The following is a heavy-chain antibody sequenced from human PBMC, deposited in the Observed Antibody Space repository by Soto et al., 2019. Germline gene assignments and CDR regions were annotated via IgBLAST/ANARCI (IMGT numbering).Heavy chain of an antibody. Sequence: ASVKASCKASGYSFTNYGISWVRQAPGQGLEWMGWISGHNGNTNYAQKLKVRVTTTTDTSTSTAYMELRNLRSDDTARSYCSRDYCGSRSLLSPLFYCGQVTLVTVAS. CDR2: ISGHNGNT. CDR3: SRDYCGSRSLLSPLFY. D-gene: IGHD3-10*01. V-gene: IGHV1-18*01. CDR1: GYSFTNYG. J-gene: IGHJ4*02.